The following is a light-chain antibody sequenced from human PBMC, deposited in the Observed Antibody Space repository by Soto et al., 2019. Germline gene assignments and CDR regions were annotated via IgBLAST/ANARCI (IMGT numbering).Light chain of an antibody. J-gene: IGKJ1*01. CDR3: QQYNNWPGT. Sequence: IVMTQSPATLSVSPGERATLSCRASQSVSSNLAWYRQKPGQAPRRHIYGASTSATGIPARFSGSGSRTEFTLTISILQSEDFAVYCCQQYNNWPGTFGQGTKVDIK. CDR2: GAS. CDR1: QSVSSN. V-gene: IGKV3-15*01.